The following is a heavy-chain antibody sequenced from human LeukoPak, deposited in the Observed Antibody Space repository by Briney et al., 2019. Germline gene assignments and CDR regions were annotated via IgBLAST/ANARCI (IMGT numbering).Heavy chain of an antibody. V-gene: IGHV3-7*01. CDR1: GFTFSSYR. CDR2: IKEDGSDK. D-gene: IGHD4-17*01. Sequence: GGSLRLSCATSGFTFSSYRMSWVRQAPGKGLEWVAIIKEDGSDKWYMDSVKGRFTISRDNAKNSLYLQMNRLRAEDTAVYYCARWFGYGDYVSGWGQGTQVTVSS. CDR3: ARWFGYGDYVSG. J-gene: IGHJ4*02.